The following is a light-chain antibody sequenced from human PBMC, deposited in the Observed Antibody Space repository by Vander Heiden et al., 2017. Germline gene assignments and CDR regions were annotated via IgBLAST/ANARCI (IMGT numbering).Light chain of an antibody. CDR2: WAS. J-gene: IGKJ1*01. CDR3: QQYCSTPRT. Sequence: DIVMTQSPDSLAVSLGERATINCKSSQSVLYSSNNKNYLAWYQQKPGQPPKLLIYWASTRESGVPDRFSGSGSGTEFTLTISSLQAEDVAVYYCQQYCSTPRTFGHGTKVXIK. CDR1: QSVLYSSNNKNY. V-gene: IGKV4-1*01.